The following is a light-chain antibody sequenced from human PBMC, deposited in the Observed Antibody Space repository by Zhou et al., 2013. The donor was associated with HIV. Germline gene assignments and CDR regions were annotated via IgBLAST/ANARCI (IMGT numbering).Light chain of an antibody. CDR2: KAS. CDR3: QQYYTFST. V-gene: IGKV1-5*03. Sequence: DIQMTQSPSTLSASVGDRVTITCRASQSISSWLAWYQQKPGKAPKLLIYKASNLESGVPSRFSGSGSGTEFTLTISSLQPDDFATYHCQQYYTFSTFGQGTRVELK. CDR1: QSISSW. J-gene: IGKJ1*01.